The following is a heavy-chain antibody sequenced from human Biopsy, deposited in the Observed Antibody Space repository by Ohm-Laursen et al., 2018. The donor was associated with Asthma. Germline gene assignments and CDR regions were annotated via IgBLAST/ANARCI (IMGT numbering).Heavy chain of an antibody. Sequence: GSLRLSCTASGFTFSNYVMSWVRQAPGKGLEWVSSITGSGGFTYYADSVKGRVTISRDISKNTLSLQMNSLRAEDTAVYYCARAYGGNFFSGAFDIWGQGTMVTVSS. V-gene: IGHV3-23*01. J-gene: IGHJ3*02. CDR3: ARAYGGNFFSGAFDI. CDR2: ITGSGGFT. CDR1: GFTFSNYV. D-gene: IGHD4-23*01.